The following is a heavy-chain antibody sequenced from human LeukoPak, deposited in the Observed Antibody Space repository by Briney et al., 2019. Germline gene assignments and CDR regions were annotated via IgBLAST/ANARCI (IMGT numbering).Heavy chain of an antibody. CDR2: IIPIFGTA. J-gene: IGHJ4*02. CDR1: GGTFSSYA. CDR3: ARAPYSYGTLDS. Sequence: ASVKVSCKASGGTFSSYAISWVRQAPGQGLEWMGGIIPIFGTANYAQKFQGRVTITADESTSTAYMELSSLRSEDTAVYYCARAPYSYGTLDSWGQGTLVTVSS. D-gene: IGHD5-18*01. V-gene: IGHV1-69*13.